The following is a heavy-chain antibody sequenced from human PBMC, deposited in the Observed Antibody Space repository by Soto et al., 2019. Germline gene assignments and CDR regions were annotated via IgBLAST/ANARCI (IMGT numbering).Heavy chain of an antibody. J-gene: IGHJ6*02. CDR2: ISYDGSNK. V-gene: IGHV3-30*18. CDR3: AKDGSAYYDFWSGYSFYGMDV. D-gene: IGHD3-3*01. CDR1: GFTFSSYG. Sequence: QVQLVESGGGVVQPGRSLRLSCAASGFTFSSYGMHWVRQAPGKGLEWVAVISYDGSNKYYADSVKGRFTISRDNSKNTLYLQMNSLRAEDTAVYYCAKDGSAYYDFWSGYSFYGMDVWAKGPRSPSP.